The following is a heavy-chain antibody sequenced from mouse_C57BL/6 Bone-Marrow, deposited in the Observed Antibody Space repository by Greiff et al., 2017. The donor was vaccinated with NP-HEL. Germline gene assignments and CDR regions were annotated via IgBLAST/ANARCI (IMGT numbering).Heavy chain of an antibody. CDR2: IDPSDSYT. D-gene: IGHD2-5*01. CDR3: AREYYSNYGAWFAY. Sequence: QVQLQQPGAELVRPGTSVKLSCKASGYTFTSYWMHWVKQRPGQGLEWIGVIDPSDSYTNYNQKFKGKATLTVDTSSSTAYMQLSSLTSEDSAVYYCAREYYSNYGAWFAYWGQGTLVTVSA. V-gene: IGHV1-59*01. J-gene: IGHJ3*01. CDR1: GYTFTSYW.